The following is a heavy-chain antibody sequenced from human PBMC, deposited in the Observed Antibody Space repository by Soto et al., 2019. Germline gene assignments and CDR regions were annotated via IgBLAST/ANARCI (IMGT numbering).Heavy chain of an antibody. Sequence: SETLSLTCTVSGDSVNSATYYWSWIRQPPGKGLEWIGYIFYSGTTYYNPSLKSRVTISVDTSKNQFSLKLSSVTAADTAVYYCARAKTYFDYWGQGTLVTVSS. V-gene: IGHV4-30-4*01. J-gene: IGHJ4*02. CDR2: IFYSGTT. CDR3: ARAKTYFDY. CDR1: GDSVNSATYY.